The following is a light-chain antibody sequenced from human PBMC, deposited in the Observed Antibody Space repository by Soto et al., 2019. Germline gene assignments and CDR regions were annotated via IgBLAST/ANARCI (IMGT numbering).Light chain of an antibody. CDR3: QSYDRSLSGFYV. CDR1: SSNIGAGFD. Sequence: QPVLTQPPSVSGAPGQRVTISCTGSSSNIGAGFDVHWYQQLPGTAPKLLIYGNNNRPSGVPDRFSASRSGTSASLAITGLQPEDEADYFCQSYDRSLSGFYVFGTATKVTVL. V-gene: IGLV1-40*01. J-gene: IGLJ1*01. CDR2: GNN.